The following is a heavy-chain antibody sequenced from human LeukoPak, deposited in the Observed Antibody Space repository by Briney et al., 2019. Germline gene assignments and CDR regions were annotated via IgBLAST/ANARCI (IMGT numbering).Heavy chain of an antibody. D-gene: IGHD4-23*01. V-gene: IGHV3-30-3*01. CDR3: ASAGAVTDSFVH. CDR1: GFTFRTYT. J-gene: IGHJ5*02. Sequence: GGSLRLSCAAAGFTFRTYTMHWVRQAPGKGLEWVASISYDGYYKYYAESVKGPFIISRDNSKNTLYLQINSLRADHTAVYYCASAGAVTDSFVHWGEGTLVIVSS. CDR2: ISYDGYYK.